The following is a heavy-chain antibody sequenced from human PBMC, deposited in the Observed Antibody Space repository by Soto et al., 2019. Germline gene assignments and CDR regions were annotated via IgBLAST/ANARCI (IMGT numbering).Heavy chain of an antibody. CDR3: ARLDYGDAFDI. J-gene: IGHJ3*02. Sequence: SETLSLTCPVSGGSISSYYWNWIRQPPGKGLEWIGYIYYTGSTSYNPSFKSRLTISADTSKNQFSLKLSSVTAADTAVYYCARLDYGDAFDIWGQGTMVTVSS. CDR1: GGSISSYY. D-gene: IGHD4-17*01. CDR2: IYYTGST. V-gene: IGHV4-59*12.